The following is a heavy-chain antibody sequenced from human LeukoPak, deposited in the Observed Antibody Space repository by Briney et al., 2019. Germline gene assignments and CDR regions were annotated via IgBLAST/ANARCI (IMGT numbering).Heavy chain of an antibody. CDR2: INPSSGGT. D-gene: IGHD3-22*01. V-gene: IGHV1-2*02. J-gene: IGHJ4*01. CDR3: ARDYIDNLDSSGYITFDY. Sequence: GASVKVSCKASGYSFIGYYVHWVRQTPGQGLEWMGWINPSSGGTYYTHNFQGRVTMTGDMSTSTAYMELSRLTSDDTAVYYCARDYIDNLDSSGYITFDYWGKGTLVTVSS. CDR1: GYSFIGYY.